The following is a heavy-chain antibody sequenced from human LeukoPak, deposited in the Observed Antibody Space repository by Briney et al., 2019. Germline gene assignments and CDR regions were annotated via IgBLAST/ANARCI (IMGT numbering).Heavy chain of an antibody. CDR2: LYSGETT. D-gene: IGHD3-10*01. V-gene: IGHV3-66*01. CDR1: GFTFSNAW. CDR3: TRDRSSMVRGKYFDY. Sequence: PGGSLRLSCAASGFTFSNAWMSWVRQAPGKGLEWVSVLYSGETTSYVDSVKGRFTISRDNSKNTLYLQMNSLRVEDTAVYYCTRDRSSMVRGKYFDYWGQGTLVTVSS. J-gene: IGHJ4*02.